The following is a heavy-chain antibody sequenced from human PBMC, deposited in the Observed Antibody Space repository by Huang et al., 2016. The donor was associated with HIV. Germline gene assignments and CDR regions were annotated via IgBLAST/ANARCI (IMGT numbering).Heavy chain of an antibody. V-gene: IGHV5-51*01. J-gene: IGHJ6*02. CDR3: ARLIGSPSFYYGLDV. CDR2: IYPGDADT. D-gene: IGHD3-10*01. Sequence: EVQLVQSGAEVKKPGESLKISCKGSGYRFRSNWIGWVRQMPGKGLEWMGIIYPGDADTRESPSFQGKVTISADKSINTAYLQWSSLKASDTAMYYCARLIGSPSFYYGLDVWGQGTTVTVSS. CDR1: GYRFRSNW.